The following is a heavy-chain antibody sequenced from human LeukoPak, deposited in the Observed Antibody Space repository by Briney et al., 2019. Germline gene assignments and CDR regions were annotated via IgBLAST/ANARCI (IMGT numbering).Heavy chain of an antibody. CDR2: FDPEDGET. D-gene: IGHD3-10*01. CDR3: ATAGPSGSYGVPDY. Sequence: ASVKVSCKVSGYTLTELSMHWVRQAPGKGLEWMGGFDPEDGETIYAQKFQGRVTMTEDTSTDTAYMELSSLRSEDTAVYYCATAGPSGSYGVPDYWGQGPLVTVSS. J-gene: IGHJ4*02. V-gene: IGHV1-24*01. CDR1: GYTLTELS.